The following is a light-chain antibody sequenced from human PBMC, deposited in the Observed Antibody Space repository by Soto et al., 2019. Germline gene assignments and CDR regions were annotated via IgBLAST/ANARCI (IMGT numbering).Light chain of an antibody. J-gene: IGLJ7*01. Sequence: QLVLTQSPSASASLGASVTLTCTLSSGHSSYAIAWHQQQPEKGPRYLMKLNSDGSHSKGDGIPDRFSGSSSGAERYLTISSLQSEDEADYYCQTWGTGIAVFGGGTQLTV. CDR2: LNSDGSH. V-gene: IGLV4-69*01. CDR1: SGHSSYA. CDR3: QTWGTGIAV.